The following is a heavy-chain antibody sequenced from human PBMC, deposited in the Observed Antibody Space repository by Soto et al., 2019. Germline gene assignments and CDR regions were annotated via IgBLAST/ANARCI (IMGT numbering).Heavy chain of an antibody. CDR3: VRADMITFGGPGYDY. Sequence: ASVKVSCKASGYTFTSYYMHWVRQAPGQGLEWMGIINPSGGSTSYAQKFEGRVTMTRDTSASTVYMELSSLRSEDTAVYYCVRADMITFGGPGYDYWGQGTLVTVSS. J-gene: IGHJ4*02. CDR1: GYTFTSYY. CDR2: INPSGGST. D-gene: IGHD3-16*01. V-gene: IGHV1-46*01.